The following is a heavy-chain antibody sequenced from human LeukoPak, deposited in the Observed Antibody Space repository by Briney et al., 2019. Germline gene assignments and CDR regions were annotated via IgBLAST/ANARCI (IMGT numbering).Heavy chain of an antibody. CDR1: GGSISSSGYY. J-gene: IGHJ4*02. D-gene: IGHD7-27*01. Sequence: PSETLSLTCTVSGGSISSSGYYWGWIRQPPGKGLEWIGSIYYSGSTYYNPSLKSRVTISVDTSKNQFSLKLSSVTAADTAVYYCARLSRLGTYYFDYWGQGTLVTVSS. V-gene: IGHV4-39*01. CDR2: IYYSGST. CDR3: ARLSRLGTYYFDY.